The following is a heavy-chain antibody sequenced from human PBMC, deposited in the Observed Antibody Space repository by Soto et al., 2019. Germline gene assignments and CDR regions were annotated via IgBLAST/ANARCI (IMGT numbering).Heavy chain of an antibody. CDR3: ARGALHCSGGTCYSGYFDL. J-gene: IGHJ2*01. CDR2: IDPTDSYT. D-gene: IGHD2-15*01. Sequence: GESLKISCQGSGYSFTSYWITWVRQMPGKGLERMGRIDPTDSYTKYSPSFQGHVTMSVDKSINTAYLQWSSLRASDTAMYYCARGALHCSGGTCYSGYFDLWGRGTLVTVSS. V-gene: IGHV5-10-1*01. CDR1: GYSFTSYW.